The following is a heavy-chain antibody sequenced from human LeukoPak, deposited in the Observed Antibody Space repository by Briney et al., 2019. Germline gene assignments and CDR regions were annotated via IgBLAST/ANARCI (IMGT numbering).Heavy chain of an antibody. Sequence: GASVKVSCKASGYTFTSYAMHWVRQAPGQRLEWMGWINAGNGNTKYSQEFQGRVTITRDTSASTAYMELSSLRSDDTAVYYCARKSGYYYYYMDVWGKGTTVTISS. CDR3: ARKSGYYYYYMDV. J-gene: IGHJ6*03. CDR2: INAGNGNT. D-gene: IGHD1-26*01. V-gene: IGHV1-3*01. CDR1: GYTFTSYA.